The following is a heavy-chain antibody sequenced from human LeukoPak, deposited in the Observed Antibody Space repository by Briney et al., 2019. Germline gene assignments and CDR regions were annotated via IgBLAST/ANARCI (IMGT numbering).Heavy chain of an antibody. CDR2: ISSSASV. CDR3: ARIPLGYSGAYYDY. D-gene: IGHD5-12*01. J-gene: IGHJ4*02. CDR1: RGSISGSIRSYY. V-gene: IGHV4-4*09. Sequence: PETLSLTCTVSRGSISGSIRSYYWSWLRQPRGKGLESIGYISSSASVNDNPSLRSRVTISVDTSKNHFFLNLSSVSAADTAVYYCARIPLGYSGAYYDYWGQGTLVTVSP.